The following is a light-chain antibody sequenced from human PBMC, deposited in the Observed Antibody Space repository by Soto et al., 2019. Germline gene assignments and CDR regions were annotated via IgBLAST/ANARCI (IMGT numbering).Light chain of an antibody. CDR3: QQYDNLPLT. Sequence: DILMTQSPSSLSASVGDRVTITCQASQGISNYLNWYQQKPGKAPKLLIYDASNLETGVPSRFSGSGSGTDFTFTISSLQPEDIATYYCQQYDNLPLTFGGGTKVDIK. V-gene: IGKV1-33*01. CDR2: DAS. CDR1: QGISNY. J-gene: IGKJ4*01.